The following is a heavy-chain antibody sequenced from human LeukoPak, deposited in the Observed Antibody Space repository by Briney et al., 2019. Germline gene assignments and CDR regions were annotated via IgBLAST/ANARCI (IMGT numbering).Heavy chain of an antibody. CDR1: GLTFSYSW. J-gene: IGHJ4*02. Sequence: PGGSLRLSCAASGLTFSYSWMTWVRQAPGKGLEWVASITQDGRAKYYVDSVKGRFTISRDNAKNSLYLQMNSLRAEDTAVYYCAKVLTRGVVPAVFDYWGQGTLVTVSS. V-gene: IGHV3-7*03. CDR3: AKVLTRGVVPAVFDY. D-gene: IGHD2-2*01. CDR2: ITQDGRAK.